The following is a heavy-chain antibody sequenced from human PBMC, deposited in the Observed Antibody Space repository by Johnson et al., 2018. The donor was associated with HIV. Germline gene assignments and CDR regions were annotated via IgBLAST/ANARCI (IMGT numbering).Heavy chain of an antibody. D-gene: IGHD5-24*01. J-gene: IGHJ3*02. CDR2: IRYDGSNK. CDR1: GFTFSSYG. Sequence: QVQLVESGGGVVQPGGSLRLSCAASGFTFSSYGMHWVRQAPGKGLEWVAFIRYDGSNKYYADSVKGRFTISRDNSKNTLYLQMNSLRPEDTALYYCAKDGDDGDGPDGTKGAFDIWGQGTMVTVSS. V-gene: IGHV3-30*02. CDR3: AKDGDDGDGPDGTKGAFDI.